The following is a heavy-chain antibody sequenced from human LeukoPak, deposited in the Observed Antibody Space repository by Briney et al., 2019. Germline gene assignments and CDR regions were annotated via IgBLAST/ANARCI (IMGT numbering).Heavy chain of an antibody. J-gene: IGHJ4*02. CDR2: IYYSGST. Sequence: SETLSLTCTVSGGSVSSGSSYWSWIRQPPGKGLEWIGYIYYSGSTNYNPSLKCRVTISLDKSKNQFSLKLSSVTAADTAVYYCARALNPLPGTYYFDYWGQGTLVTVSS. CDR1: GGSVSSGSSY. D-gene: IGHD2-15*01. V-gene: IGHV4-61*01. CDR3: ARALNPLPGTYYFDY.